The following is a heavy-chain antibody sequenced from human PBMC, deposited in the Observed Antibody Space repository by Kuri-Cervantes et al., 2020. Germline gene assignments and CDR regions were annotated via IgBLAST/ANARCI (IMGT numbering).Heavy chain of an antibody. Sequence: ASVKVSCKASGYTFTGYYMHWVRQAPGQGLEWMGWINPNSGGTNYSQKFQDWVTMTRDTSISTAYMELRSLRSDDTAVYYCARGEVPVAGSAFDIWGQGTMVTVSS. CDR2: INPNSGGT. V-gene: IGHV1-2*04. CDR1: GYTFTGYY. CDR3: ARGEVPVAGSAFDI. J-gene: IGHJ3*02. D-gene: IGHD6-19*01.